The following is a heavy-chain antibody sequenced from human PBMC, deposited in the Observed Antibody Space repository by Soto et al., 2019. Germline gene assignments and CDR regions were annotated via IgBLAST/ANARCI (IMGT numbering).Heavy chain of an antibody. V-gene: IGHV5-51*01. D-gene: IGHD4-17*01. J-gene: IGHJ5*02. CDR1: GYRFTSYW. Sequence: GESLKISCRTSGYRFTSYWIAWVRQMPGKGLEWMGIIFPSDSDTRYSPSFQGQVTISADRSTSTVFLQWTSLTSEDTAVYYCARSPWFDYGDYVFNWFDPWGQGTLVTVSS. CDR2: IFPSDSDT. CDR3: ARSPWFDYGDYVFNWFDP.